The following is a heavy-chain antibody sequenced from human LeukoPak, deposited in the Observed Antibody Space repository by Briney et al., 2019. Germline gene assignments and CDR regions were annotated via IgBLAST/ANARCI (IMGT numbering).Heavy chain of an antibody. D-gene: IGHD4-17*01. Sequence: GGSLRLSCAASGFTFSSYSMNWVRQAPGKGLEWVSGISWNSGSIGYADSVKGRFTISRDNAKNSLYLQMNSLRAEDTALYYCAKDLTTVTTAWGQGTLVTVSS. CDR2: ISWNSGSI. CDR1: GFTFSSYS. J-gene: IGHJ4*02. CDR3: AKDLTTVTTA. V-gene: IGHV3-9*01.